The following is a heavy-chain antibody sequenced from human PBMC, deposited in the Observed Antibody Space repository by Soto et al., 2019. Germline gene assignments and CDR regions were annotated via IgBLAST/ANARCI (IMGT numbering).Heavy chain of an antibody. J-gene: IGHJ4*02. CDR1: GFTFSSYG. D-gene: IGHD3-10*01. CDR3: APSGPSYGSGSYYTLDY. Sequence: PGGSLRLSCAASGFTFSSYGMHWVRQAPGKGLEWVAVISYDGSNKYYADSVKGRFTISRDNSKDTLYLQMNSLRAEDTAVYYCAPSGPSYGSGSYYTLDYWGQGTLVTVSS. V-gene: IGHV3-30*03. CDR2: ISYDGSNK.